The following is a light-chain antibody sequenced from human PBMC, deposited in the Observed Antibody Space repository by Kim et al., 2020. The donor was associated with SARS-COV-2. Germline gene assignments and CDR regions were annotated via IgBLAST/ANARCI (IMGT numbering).Light chain of an antibody. V-gene: IGLV6-57*01. CDR3: QSYDSSLWV. Sequence: GKTVNISCTRSSGSIASNYVQWYQQRPGSSPTTVIYEDNQRPSGVPDRFSGSIDSSSNSVSLTISGLKTEDEADYFCQSYDSSLWVFGGGTQLTVL. J-gene: IGLJ3*02. CDR1: SGSIASNY. CDR2: EDN.